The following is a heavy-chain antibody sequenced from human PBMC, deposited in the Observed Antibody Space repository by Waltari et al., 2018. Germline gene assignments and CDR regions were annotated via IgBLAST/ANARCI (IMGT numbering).Heavy chain of an antibody. CDR3: VRQAPDSSGFFPNYFDS. V-gene: IGHV4-39*01. Sequence: QLQLTMSRPGLVKPSETLSLTCAVANASFTSSVYFWCWIRQPPVQGLKCVGVLYYSGRTFYNPSLKGRVTIPGDKSKNLFPLRLRSVTAADTAVYYCVRQAPDSSGFFPNYFDSWGQGTLVTVSS. CDR1: NASFTSSVYF. J-gene: IGHJ4*02. D-gene: IGHD3-22*01. CDR2: LYYSGRT.